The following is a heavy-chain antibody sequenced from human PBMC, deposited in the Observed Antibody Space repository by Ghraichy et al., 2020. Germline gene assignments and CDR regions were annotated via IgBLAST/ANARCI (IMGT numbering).Heavy chain of an antibody. D-gene: IGHD3-3*01. CDR3: ARAPLRFLEWFYL. V-gene: IGHV4-61*02. CDR2: IYTSGST. Sequence: LTCTVSGGSISSGSYYWSWIRQPAGKGLEWIGRIYTSGSTNYNPSLKSRVTISVDTSKNQFSLKLSSVTAADTAVYYCARAPLRFLEWFYLWGQGTLVTVSS. CDR1: GGSISSGSYY. J-gene: IGHJ4*02.